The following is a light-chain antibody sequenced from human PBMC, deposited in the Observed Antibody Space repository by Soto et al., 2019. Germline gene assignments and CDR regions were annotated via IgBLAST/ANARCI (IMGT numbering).Light chain of an antibody. Sequence: DVVLTQSPLSLPVTPGEPASISCRSSQSLLHTNGYNYLDWYLQRPGQSPQLLISSVSNRAPGVPDRFSGSGSGTDFTLKISRVEAEDVGVYYCMQPLHTPLTFGGGTKVEIK. V-gene: IGKV2-28*01. CDR3: MQPLHTPLT. CDR2: SVS. CDR1: QSLLHTNGYNY. J-gene: IGKJ4*01.